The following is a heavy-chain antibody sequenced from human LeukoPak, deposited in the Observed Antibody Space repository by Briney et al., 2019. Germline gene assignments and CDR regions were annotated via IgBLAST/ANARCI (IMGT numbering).Heavy chain of an antibody. V-gene: IGHV4-39*01. CDR2: IYYSGST. D-gene: IGHD1-26*01. J-gene: IGHJ4*02. Sequence: SETLSLTCTVSGGSISSSSYSWGWIRQPPGKGLEWIGSIYYSGSTYYNPSLKSRVTISVDTSKNQFSLKLSSVTAADTAVYYCARLSGSLDYWGQGTLVTVSS. CDR1: GGSISSSSYS. CDR3: ARLSGSLDY.